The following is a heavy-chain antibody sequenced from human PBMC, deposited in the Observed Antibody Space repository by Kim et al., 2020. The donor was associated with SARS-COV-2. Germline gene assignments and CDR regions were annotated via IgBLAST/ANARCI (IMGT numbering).Heavy chain of an antibody. D-gene: IGHD3-10*01. CDR1: GFTFSSYA. Sequence: GGSLRLSCAASGFTFSSYAMSWVRQAPGKGLEWVSAISGSGGSTYYADSVKGRFTISRDNSKNTLYLQMNSLRAEDTAVYYCAKGGGVRGVISKGIDPWSQGTLVTVSS. CDR2: ISGSGGST. J-gene: IGHJ5*01. V-gene: IGHV3-23*01. CDR3: AKGGGVRGVISKGIDP.